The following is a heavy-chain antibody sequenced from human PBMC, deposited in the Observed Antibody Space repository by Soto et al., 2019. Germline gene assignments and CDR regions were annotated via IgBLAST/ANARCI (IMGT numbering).Heavy chain of an antibody. D-gene: IGHD3-9*01. CDR3: ARDTINYDILTGYYKVYGMDV. Sequence: AETLSLTCAVYGGSFSGYYWSWIRQPPGKGLEWIGEINHSGSTNYNPSLKSRVTISVDTSKNQFSLKLSSVTAADTAVYYCARDTINYDILTGYYKVYGMDVWGQGTTVT. CDR2: INHSGST. CDR1: GGSFSGYY. J-gene: IGHJ6*02. V-gene: IGHV4-34*01.